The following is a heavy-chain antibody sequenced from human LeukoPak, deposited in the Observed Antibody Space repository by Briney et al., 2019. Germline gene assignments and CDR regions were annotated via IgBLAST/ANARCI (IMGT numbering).Heavy chain of an antibody. CDR2: IFYSGST. V-gene: IGHV4-39*07. CDR1: GGSISTSNYY. D-gene: IGHD4-11*01. J-gene: IGHJ5*02. CDR3: ARGGASTVPFDP. Sequence: PSETLSLTCTVSGGSISTSNYYWGWIRQPPGKGLEWIGNIFYSGSTYYSPSLKSRVTISLDTSRNQFSLKLSSVTAADTAVYYCARGGASTVPFDPWGQGTLVTVSS.